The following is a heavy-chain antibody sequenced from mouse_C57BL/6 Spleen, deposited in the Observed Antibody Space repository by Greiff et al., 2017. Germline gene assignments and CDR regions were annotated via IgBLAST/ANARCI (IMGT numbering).Heavy chain of an antibody. CDR2: IAPANGNT. CDR1: GFNIKNTY. Sequence: EVQLQQSVAELVRPGASVKLSCTASGFNIKNTYMHWVKQRPEQGLEWIGRIAPANGNTKYAPKFQGKDTITADTSSNTAYLQLSSLTSEDTAIYYCARGAYYNYDDYAMDYWGQGTSVTVSS. J-gene: IGHJ4*01. CDR3: ARGAYYNYDDYAMDY. D-gene: IGHD2-4*01. V-gene: IGHV14-3*01.